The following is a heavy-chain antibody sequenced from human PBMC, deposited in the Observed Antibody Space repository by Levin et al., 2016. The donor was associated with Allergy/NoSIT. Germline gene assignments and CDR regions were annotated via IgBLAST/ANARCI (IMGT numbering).Heavy chain of an antibody. CDR2: IIPIFGTA. CDR3: AGRYSSSWYESPIDY. V-gene: IGHV1-69*06. D-gene: IGHD6-13*01. Sequence: WVRQAPGQGLEWMGGIIPIFGTANYAQKFQGRVTITADKSTSTAYMELSSLRSEDTAVYYCAGRYSSSWYESPIDYWGQGTLVTVSS. J-gene: IGHJ4*02.